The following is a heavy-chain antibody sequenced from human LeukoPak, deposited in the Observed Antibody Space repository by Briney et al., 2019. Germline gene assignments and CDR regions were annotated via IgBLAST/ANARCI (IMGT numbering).Heavy chain of an antibody. D-gene: IGHD2-15*01. J-gene: IGHJ3*02. CDR3: ARGGGGDPFDI. V-gene: IGHV3-53*01. CDR1: GFTFSTYW. CDR2: TYSGGTT. Sequence: GGSLRLSCAASGFTFSTYWMSWVRQAPGKGLEWVSVTYSGGTTYYADSVKGRFTISRDISKNTVYLQMNSLRGEDTAVYYCARGGGGDPFDIWGQGTMVTVSS.